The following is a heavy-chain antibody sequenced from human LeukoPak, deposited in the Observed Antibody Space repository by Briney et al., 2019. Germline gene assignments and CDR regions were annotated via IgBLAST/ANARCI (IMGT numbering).Heavy chain of an antibody. CDR2: ISSSSSYI. J-gene: IGHJ4*02. Sequence: SGGSLRLSCAASGFTFSSYSMTWVRQAPGKGLEWVSSISSSSSYIYYADSVKGRFTISRDNAKNSLYLQMNSLRAEDTAVYYCARDSSLRDFDYWGQGTLVTVSS. CDR1: GFTFSSYS. V-gene: IGHV3-21*01. CDR3: ARDSSLRDFDY. D-gene: IGHD2/OR15-2a*01.